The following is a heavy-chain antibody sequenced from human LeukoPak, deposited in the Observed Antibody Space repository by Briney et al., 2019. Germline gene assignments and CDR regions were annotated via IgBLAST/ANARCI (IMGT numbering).Heavy chain of an antibody. J-gene: IGHJ6*02. CDR2: INHSGSP. Sequence: WIGEINHSGSPNYNPSLKSRVTISVDTSKNQFSLKLSSVTAADTAVYYCARGGYYYYGMDVWGQGTTVTVSS. CDR3: ARGGYYYYGMDV. V-gene: IGHV4-34*01.